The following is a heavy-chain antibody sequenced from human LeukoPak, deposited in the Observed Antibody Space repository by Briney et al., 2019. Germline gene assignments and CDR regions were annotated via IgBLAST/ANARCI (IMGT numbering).Heavy chain of an antibody. Sequence: PGGSLRLSCAASGFTVGNSYMSWVRQAPGKGLEWVSAFYAGTTTYYADSVKGRFTISGDSSMNTLYLQMNGLRAEDSAVYYCALQVGSLSVFESWGQGTLDTVSP. CDR3: ALQVGSLSVFES. CDR2: FYAGTTT. V-gene: IGHV3-66*01. J-gene: IGHJ4*02. CDR1: GFTVGNSY. D-gene: IGHD1-26*01.